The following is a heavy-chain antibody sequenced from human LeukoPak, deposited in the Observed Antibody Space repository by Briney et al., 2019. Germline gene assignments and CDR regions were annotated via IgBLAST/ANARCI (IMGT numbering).Heavy chain of an antibody. CDR1: GFTFSNYV. CDR3: AKAGPDTGVAGHKPFDY. CDR2: IRFNGSNS. V-gene: IGHV3-30*02. Sequence: GGSLRLSCAASGFTFSNYVLHWVRQAPGKGLEWVAFIRFNGSNSYYADSVKGRFTISRDNSKNTLYLQMNSLRAEDTPVYYCAKAGPDTGVAGHKPFDYWGEGTLVTVSS. D-gene: IGHD6-19*01. J-gene: IGHJ4*02.